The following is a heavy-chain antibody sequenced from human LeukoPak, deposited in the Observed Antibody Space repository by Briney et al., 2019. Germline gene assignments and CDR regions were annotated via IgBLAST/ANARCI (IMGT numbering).Heavy chain of an antibody. CDR2: VYYSGTT. J-gene: IGHJ4*02. CDR1: GYSISSYY. CDR3: ARHDRRGATRLGLVGYFDY. D-gene: IGHD1-26*01. Sequence: SETLSLTCTVSGYSISSYYWSWIRQPPGKGLEWIGYVYYSGTTNYNPSLKSRVTISVDTSKNQFSLNLNSVTAADTAVYYCARHDRRGATRLGLVGYFDYWGQGTLVTVSS. V-gene: IGHV4-59*01.